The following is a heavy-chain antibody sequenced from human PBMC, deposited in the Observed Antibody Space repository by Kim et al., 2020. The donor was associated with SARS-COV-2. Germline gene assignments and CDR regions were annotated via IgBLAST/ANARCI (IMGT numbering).Heavy chain of an antibody. V-gene: IGHV3-30*04. J-gene: IGHJ5*02. Sequence: GGSLRLSCAASGFTFSSYAMHWVRQAPGKGLEWVAVISYDGSNKYYADSVKGRFTISRDNSKNTLYLQMNSLRAEDTAVYYCARGQYYYDSSGYYGRYNWFDPWGQGTLVTVSS. CDR3: ARGQYYYDSSGYYGRYNWFDP. CDR2: ISYDGSNK. CDR1: GFTFSSYA. D-gene: IGHD3-22*01.